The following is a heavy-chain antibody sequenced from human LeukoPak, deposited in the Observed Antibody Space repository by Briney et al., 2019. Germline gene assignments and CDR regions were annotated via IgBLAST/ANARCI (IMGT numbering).Heavy chain of an antibody. V-gene: IGHV4-34*01. CDR3: ARGDRYSGSYYVY. Sequence: SETLSLTCAVYGGSFSGYYWSWIRQPPGKGLEWIGEINHSGSTNYNPSLKSRVTISVDTSKNQFSLKLSSVTAADTAVYYCARGDRYSGSYYVYWGQGTLVTVSS. D-gene: IGHD1-26*01. J-gene: IGHJ4*02. CDR2: INHSGST. CDR1: GGSFSGYY.